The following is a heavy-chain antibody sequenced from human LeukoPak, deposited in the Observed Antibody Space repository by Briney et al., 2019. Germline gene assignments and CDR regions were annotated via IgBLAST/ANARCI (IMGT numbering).Heavy chain of an antibody. V-gene: IGHV3-23*01. CDR2: ISGSGGST. CDR1: GFTFSSYG. J-gene: IGHJ4*02. CDR3: ARRGYHDSSGYDY. D-gene: IGHD3-22*01. Sequence: GGSLRLSCAASGFTFSSYGMSWVRQAPGKGLEWVSAISGSGGSTYYADSVKGRFTISRDNSKNTLYLQMNNLRAEDTAIYYCARRGYHDSSGYDYWGQGTLVTVSS.